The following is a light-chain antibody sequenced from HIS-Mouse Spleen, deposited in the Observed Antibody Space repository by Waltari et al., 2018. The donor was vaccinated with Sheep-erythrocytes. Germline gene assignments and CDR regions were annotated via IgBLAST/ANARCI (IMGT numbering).Light chain of an antibody. V-gene: IGLV3-1*01. Sequence: SYELTQPPSVSVSPGQTANITCSGDNLGDKYAPWYLQKPDQSPVLVIYQDSKRPSGIPERFSGSNSGNTATLTISGTQAMDEADYYCQAWDSSTYVFGTGTKVTVL. CDR2: QDS. CDR3: QAWDSSTYV. J-gene: IGLJ1*01. CDR1: NLGDKY.